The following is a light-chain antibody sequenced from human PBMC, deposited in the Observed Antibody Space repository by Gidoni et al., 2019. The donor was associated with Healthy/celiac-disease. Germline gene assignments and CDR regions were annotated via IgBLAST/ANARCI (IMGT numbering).Light chain of an antibody. Sequence: DIQMTQSPSSLSASVGDRVTITCQASQDISNYLNWYQQKPGKAPKLLIYDASNLETGVPSGFSEGDFGTNFTFTISSLRPEKMAPYYVQRYDISTFGQGTKLEIK. CDR1: QDISNY. J-gene: IGKJ2*01. V-gene: IGKV1-33*01. CDR3: QRYDIST. CDR2: DAS.